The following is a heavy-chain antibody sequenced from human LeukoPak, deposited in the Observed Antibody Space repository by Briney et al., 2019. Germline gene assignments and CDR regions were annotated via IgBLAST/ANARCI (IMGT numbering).Heavy chain of an antibody. V-gene: IGHV3-23*01. J-gene: IGHJ4*02. CDR2: ISGSGGST. CDR1: GFAFSSYW. Sequence: GGSLRLSCAASGFAFSSYWMSWVRQAPGKGLEWVSAISGSGGSTYYADSVKGRFTISRDNSKNTLYLQMNSLRAEDTAVYYCAKVGSITMIVGGGEIDYWGQGTLVTVSS. D-gene: IGHD3-22*01. CDR3: AKVGSITMIVGGGEIDY.